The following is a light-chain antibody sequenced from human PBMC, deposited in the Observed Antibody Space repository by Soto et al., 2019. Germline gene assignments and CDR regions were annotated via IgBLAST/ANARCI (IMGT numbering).Light chain of an antibody. V-gene: IGKV1-39*01. CDR1: QSVSGY. J-gene: IGKJ1*01. CDR3: QQCYSTGPWT. CDR2: GTS. Sequence: DIQMTQSPSSLSASVGDRVSITCRASQSVSGYLNWYLQKPGEAPKLLIYGTSNLHSGVPSRFSGSGSGADFTLTISTLQPEDFATYYCQQCYSTGPWTFGQGTKVAIK.